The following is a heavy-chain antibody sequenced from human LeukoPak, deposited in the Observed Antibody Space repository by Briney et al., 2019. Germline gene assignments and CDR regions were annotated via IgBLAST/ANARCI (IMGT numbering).Heavy chain of an antibody. V-gene: IGHV1-18*01. CDR3: AREGSSWYGVYYYYMDV. D-gene: IGHD6-13*01. Sequence: ASVKVSCKASGYTFTSYGISWVRQAPGQGLEWMGWISAYNGNTNYAQKLQGRVTMTTDTSTSTAYMELRSLRSDDTAVYYCAREGSSWYGVYYYYMDVWGKGTTVTVSS. J-gene: IGHJ6*03. CDR1: GYTFTSYG. CDR2: ISAYNGNT.